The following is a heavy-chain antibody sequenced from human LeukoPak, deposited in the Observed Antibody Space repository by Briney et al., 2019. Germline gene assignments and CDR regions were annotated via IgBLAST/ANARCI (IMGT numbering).Heavy chain of an antibody. J-gene: IGHJ4*02. CDR2: IYSGGSI. D-gene: IGHD5/OR15-5a*01. Sequence: GGSLRLSCAASGFTFSDNYMSWVRQAPGKGLEWVSVIYSGGSIYYTDSVKGRFTISRHNSKNTLYLQMNSLRTEDTAVYYCASGSRFDYWGQGTLVTVSS. CDR1: GFTFSDNY. V-gene: IGHV3-53*04. CDR3: ASGSRFDY.